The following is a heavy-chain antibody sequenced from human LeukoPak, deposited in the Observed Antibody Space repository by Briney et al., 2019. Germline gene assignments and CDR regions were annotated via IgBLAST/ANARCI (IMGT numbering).Heavy chain of an antibody. D-gene: IGHD3-10*01. V-gene: IGHV4-34*01. CDR1: GGSFSGYY. Sequence: SETLSLTCAVYGGSFSGYYWSWIRQPPGKGLEWIGEINHSGSTNYNPSLKSRVTISVDTSENQFSLKLSSVTAADTAVYYCARGRYYGSGSDFDYWGQGTLVTVSS. CDR2: INHSGST. CDR3: ARGRYYGSGSDFDY. J-gene: IGHJ4*02.